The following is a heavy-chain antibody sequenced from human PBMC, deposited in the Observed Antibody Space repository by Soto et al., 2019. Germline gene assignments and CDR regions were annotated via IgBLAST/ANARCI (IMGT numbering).Heavy chain of an antibody. Sequence: SETLSLTCSVSGGSISTSSYFWGWIRQPPGKGLEWVGAVHYSGSANYRSSLQSRVTISVDTSQNQFSLRLRSVTAADTAVYYCARHRWGSGSYSGLLDFWGQGALVTVSS. CDR3: ARHRWGSGSYSGLLDF. V-gene: IGHV4-39*01. J-gene: IGHJ4*02. D-gene: IGHD3-10*01. CDR2: VHYSGSA. CDR1: GGSISTSSYF.